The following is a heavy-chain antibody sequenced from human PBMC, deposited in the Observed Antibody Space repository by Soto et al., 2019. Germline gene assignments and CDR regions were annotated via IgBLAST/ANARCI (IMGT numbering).Heavy chain of an antibody. CDR3: ARGVSIAARQGFEY. Sequence: ETLSLTCTVSCGSISSYYWSWIRQPPGKGLEWIGYIYYSGSTNYNPSLKSRVTISVDTSKNQFSLKLSSVTAADTAVYYCARGVSIAARQGFEYWGQGTLVTVSS. J-gene: IGHJ4*02. D-gene: IGHD6-6*01. V-gene: IGHV4-59*01. CDR1: CGSISSYY. CDR2: IYYSGST.